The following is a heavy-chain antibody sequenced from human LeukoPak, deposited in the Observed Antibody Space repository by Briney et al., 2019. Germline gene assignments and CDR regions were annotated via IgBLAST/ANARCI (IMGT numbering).Heavy chain of an antibody. J-gene: IGHJ6*03. D-gene: IGHD6-19*01. CDR1: GFTFSNYG. CDR2: IRFDGSTK. CDR3: ARGLFSSGWYNYYYMDV. V-gene: IGHV3-30*02. Sequence: GGSLRLSCATSGFTFSNYGMHWVRQAPGKGLEWVAFIRFDGSTKYYADSVKGRFTISRDNSKNTFYLQMNSLRAEDTAVYYCARGLFSSGWYNYYYMDVWGKGTTVTVSS.